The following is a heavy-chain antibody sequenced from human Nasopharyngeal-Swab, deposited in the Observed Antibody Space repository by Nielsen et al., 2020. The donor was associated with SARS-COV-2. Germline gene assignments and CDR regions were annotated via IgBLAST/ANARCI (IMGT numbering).Heavy chain of an antibody. Sequence: GESLKISCMASGYSFVNHWIGWVRQKPGKGLEWMGMVYPGNSGVAYSPSFPGQVTISADKSRNTAYLQWNILRASDTAMYFCARRAARDGYNYEVDPWGQGTLVTVSS. V-gene: IGHV5-51*01. CDR2: VYPGNSGV. D-gene: IGHD5-24*01. J-gene: IGHJ5*02. CDR1: GYSFVNHW. CDR3: ARRAARDGYNYEVDP.